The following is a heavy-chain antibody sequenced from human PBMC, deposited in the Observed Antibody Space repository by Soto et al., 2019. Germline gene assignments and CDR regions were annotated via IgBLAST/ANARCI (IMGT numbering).Heavy chain of an antibody. CDR2: IIPIFGTA. J-gene: IGHJ4*02. CDR1: GGTFSSYA. D-gene: IGHD3-22*01. Sequence: GASVKVSCKASGGTFSSYAISWVRQAPGQGLEWMGGIIPIFGTANYAQKFQGRVTITADESTSTAYMELSSLRSEDTAVYYCARGGNYYVSSGYYQDSYYFDYWGQGTLVTVSS. V-gene: IGHV1-69*13. CDR3: ARGGNYYVSSGYYQDSYYFDY.